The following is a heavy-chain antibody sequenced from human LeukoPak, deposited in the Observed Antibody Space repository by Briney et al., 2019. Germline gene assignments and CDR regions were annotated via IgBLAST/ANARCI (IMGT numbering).Heavy chain of an antibody. CDR2: ISYDGSNK. CDR1: GFTFSSYA. D-gene: IGHD5-12*01. CDR3: AREMGGYPCEY. J-gene: IGHJ4*02. Sequence: QPGRSLRLSCAASGFTFSSYAMHWVRQAPGKGLEWVAVISYDGSNKYYADSVKGRFTISRDNSKNTLYLQMNSLRAEDTAVYYCAREMGGYPCEYWGQGTLVTVSS. V-gene: IGHV3-30*04.